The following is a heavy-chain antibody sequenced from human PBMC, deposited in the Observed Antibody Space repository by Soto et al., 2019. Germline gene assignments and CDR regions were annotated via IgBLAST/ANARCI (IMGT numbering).Heavy chain of an antibody. D-gene: IGHD3-3*02. V-gene: IGHV3-7*01. CDR3: ATWHFPLIGFGV. CDR2: IKQDESEK. CDR1: GFTFSLYW. J-gene: IGHJ3*01. Sequence: GGSLRLSCAASGFTFSLYWMAWVRQAPGKGPEWLANIKQDESEKYYADSVKGRFTISRDNAKNSLFLQMNSLRVEDTAVYYCATWHFPLIGFGVWGLGTMVTVSS.